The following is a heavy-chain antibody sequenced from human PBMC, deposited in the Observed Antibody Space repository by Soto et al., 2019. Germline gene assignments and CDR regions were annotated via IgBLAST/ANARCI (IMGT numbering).Heavy chain of an antibody. CDR1: GFTFNNYW. CDR3: AKDLHYGASDF. D-gene: IGHD4-17*01. CDR2: INTDGSST. V-gene: IGHV3-74*01. J-gene: IGHJ4*02. Sequence: EVQLVESGGGLVHPGGSLRLSCAASGFTFNNYWMHWVRQVPGKGLEWVSRINTDGSSTGYAASVKGRFTISRDNAKSTLYVQMNSLRAEDTAVYYCAKDLHYGASDFWGQGTLVTVSS.